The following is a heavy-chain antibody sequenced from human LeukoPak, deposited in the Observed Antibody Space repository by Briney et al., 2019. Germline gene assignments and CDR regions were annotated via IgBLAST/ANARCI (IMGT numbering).Heavy chain of an antibody. CDR3: ARDLYGGTSATFDY. V-gene: IGHV1-2*02. D-gene: IGHD4-23*01. CDR2: INPNSGGT. Sequence: ASVKVSCKASGYTFTGYYMHWVRQAPGQGLERMGWINPNSGGTYYAQKFQGRVTMTSDTSISTAYMELSRLRSDNTAVYYCARDLYGGTSATFDYWGQGTLVTVSS. J-gene: IGHJ4*02. CDR1: GYTFTGYY.